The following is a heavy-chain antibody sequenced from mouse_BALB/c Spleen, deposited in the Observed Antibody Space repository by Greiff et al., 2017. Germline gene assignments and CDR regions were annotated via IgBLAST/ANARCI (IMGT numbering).Heavy chain of an antibody. Sequence: EVQLQQSGAELVKPGASVKLSCKASGYTFTSYYMNWVKQSNGKSLEWIGNIDPYYGGTSYNQKFKGKATLTVDKSSSTAYMQLKSLTSEDSAVYYCARSGFLAMDYWGQGTSVTVSS. CDR3: ARSGFLAMDY. CDR1: GYTFTSYY. CDR2: IDPYYGGT. V-gene: IGHV1-19*01. J-gene: IGHJ4*01.